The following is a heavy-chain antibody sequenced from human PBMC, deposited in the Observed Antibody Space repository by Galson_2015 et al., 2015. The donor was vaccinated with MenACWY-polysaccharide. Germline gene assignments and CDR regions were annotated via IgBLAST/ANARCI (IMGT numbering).Heavy chain of an antibody. CDR1: GDSVSSNTAA. CDR2: TYYRSNWSN. V-gene: IGHV6-1*01. J-gene: IGHJ4*02. Sequence: CAISGDSVSSNTAAWNWIRQSPSRGLEWLGRTYYRSNWSNDYALSVRGRITINADTSKNQFSLQLNSVTPEDTAVYYCARYRDSSGRRFDYWGQGTLVTVSS. D-gene: IGHD6-19*01. CDR3: ARYRDSSGRRFDY.